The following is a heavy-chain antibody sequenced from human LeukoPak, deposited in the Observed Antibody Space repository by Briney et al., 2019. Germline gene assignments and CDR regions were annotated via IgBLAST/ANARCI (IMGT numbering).Heavy chain of an antibody. D-gene: IGHD2-15*01. Sequence: GSSVKVSCKASGGTFSSYAISWVRQAPGQGLEWMGGIIPILGTANYAQKFQGRVTITTDESTSTAYMELSSLRSEDTAVYYCARQRFVAESNYYYYMDVWGKGTTVTVSS. CDR3: ARQRFVAESNYYYYMDV. J-gene: IGHJ6*03. V-gene: IGHV1-69*05. CDR2: IIPILGTA. CDR1: GGTFSSYA.